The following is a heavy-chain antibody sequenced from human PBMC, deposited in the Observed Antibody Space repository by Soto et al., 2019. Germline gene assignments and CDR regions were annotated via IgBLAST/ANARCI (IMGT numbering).Heavy chain of an antibody. J-gene: IGHJ3*02. V-gene: IGHV1-69*13. Sequence: SVNVYCKTSGGTFSIYAISWVRQAPGQGLEWMGGIIPIFGTANYAQKFQGRVTITADESTSTAYMELSSLRSEDTAVYYCARGDYYDSSVPAFDIWGQGTMVTVSS. CDR3: ARGDYYDSSVPAFDI. CDR1: GGTFSIYA. CDR2: IIPIFGTA. D-gene: IGHD3-22*01.